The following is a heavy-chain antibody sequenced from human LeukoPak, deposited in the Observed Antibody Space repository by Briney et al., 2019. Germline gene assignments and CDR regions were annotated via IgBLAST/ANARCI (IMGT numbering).Heavy chain of an antibody. CDR2: IYYSGST. D-gene: IGHD3-22*01. Sequence: SETLSLTCTVSGGSISSSSYYWGWIRQPPGKGLEWIGSIYYSGSTYYNPSLKSRVTISVDTSKNQFSLKLSSVTAAGTAVYYCARRTAYYYDSSGYPPNDAFDIWGQGTMVTVSS. CDR1: GGSISSSSYY. CDR3: ARRTAYYYDSSGYPPNDAFDI. V-gene: IGHV4-39*07. J-gene: IGHJ3*02.